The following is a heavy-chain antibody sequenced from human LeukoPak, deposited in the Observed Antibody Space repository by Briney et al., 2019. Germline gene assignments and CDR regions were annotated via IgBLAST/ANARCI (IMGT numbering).Heavy chain of an antibody. CDR3: ARDLAYSGSSWDYFDY. CDR1: GYTFTSYG. D-gene: IGHD1-26*01. V-gene: IGHV1-18*01. J-gene: IGHJ4*02. CDR2: ISAYNGNT. Sequence: GASVKVSCKASGYTFTSYGISWVRQAPGQGLEWMGWISAYNGNTNYAQKLQGRVTMTTDTSTSTAYMELRSLRSDDTAVYYCARDLAYSGSSWDYFDYWGQGTLVTVSS.